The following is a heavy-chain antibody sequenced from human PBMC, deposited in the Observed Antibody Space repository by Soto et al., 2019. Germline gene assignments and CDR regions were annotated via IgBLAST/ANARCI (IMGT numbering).Heavy chain of an antibody. CDR1: GGSISSGDYY. D-gene: IGHD3-3*01. Sequence: SETLSLTCTVSGGSISSGDYYWSWIRQPPGKGLEWIGYIYYSGSTYYNPSLKSRVTISVDTSKNQFSLKLSSVTAADTAVYYCARGYELLEWLYWFDPWGQGTLVTVS. CDR3: ARGYELLEWLYWFDP. J-gene: IGHJ5*02. CDR2: IYYSGST. V-gene: IGHV4-30-4*01.